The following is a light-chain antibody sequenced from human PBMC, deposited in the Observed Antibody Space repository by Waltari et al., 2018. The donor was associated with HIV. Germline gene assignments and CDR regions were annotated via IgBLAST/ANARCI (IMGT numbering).Light chain of an antibody. Sequence: QSVLTQPPSASGTPGQRVTISCSGSSSSIGSNTVNWFQQLPGTAPKLLIYSNNQRPSGVPDRFSGSKSGTSASLAISGLQSEDEADYYCVAWDDSLNGFWVFGGGTKLTVL. V-gene: IGLV1-44*01. CDR3: VAWDDSLNGFWV. CDR2: SNN. J-gene: IGLJ3*02. CDR1: SSSIGSNT.